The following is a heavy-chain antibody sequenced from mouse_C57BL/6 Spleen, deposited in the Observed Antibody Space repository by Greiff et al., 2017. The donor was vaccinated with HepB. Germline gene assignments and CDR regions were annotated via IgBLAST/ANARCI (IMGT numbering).Heavy chain of an antibody. CDR2: IDPSDSYT. J-gene: IGHJ3*01. D-gene: IGHD2-3*01. CDR3: ARGGDGYPWFAY. V-gene: IGHV1-50*01. Sequence: QVQLQQSGAELVKPGASVNLSCKASGYTFTSYWMQWVKQRPGQGLEWIGEIDPSDSYTNYNQKFKGKATLTVDTSSSTAYMQLSSLTSEDSAVYYCARGGDGYPWFAYWGQGTLVTVSA. CDR1: GYTFTSYW.